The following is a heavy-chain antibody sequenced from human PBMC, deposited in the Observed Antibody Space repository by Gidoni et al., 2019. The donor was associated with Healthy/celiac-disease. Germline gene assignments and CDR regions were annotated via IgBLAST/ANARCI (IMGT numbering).Heavy chain of an antibody. J-gene: IGHJ4*02. CDR3: ARRGTAMVVDY. Sequence: EVQLVESGGGLVQPGGSLRLSCAASGLTVSSNYMSWVRQAPGKGLEWVSVIYSGGSTYYADSVKGRFTISRDNSKNTLYLQMNSLRAEDTAVYYCARRGTAMVVDYWGQGTLVTVSS. D-gene: IGHD5-18*01. V-gene: IGHV3-66*01. CDR2: IYSGGST. CDR1: GLTVSSNY.